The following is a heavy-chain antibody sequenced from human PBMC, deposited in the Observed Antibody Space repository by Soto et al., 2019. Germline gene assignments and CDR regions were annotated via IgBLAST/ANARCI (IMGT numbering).Heavy chain of an antibody. D-gene: IGHD6-19*01. CDR3: ATSPGRDSSGWYDYYYYYGMDV. CDR1: GFTFSSYA. V-gene: IGHV3-23*01. CDR2: ISGSGGST. Sequence: EVQLLESGGGLVQPGGSLRLSCAASGFTFSSYAMSWVRQAPGKGLEWVSAISGSGGSTYYADSVKGRFTISRDNSKNTLYLQMNSLRAEDTAVYYCATSPGRDSSGWYDYYYYYGMDVWGQGTTVTVSS. J-gene: IGHJ6*02.